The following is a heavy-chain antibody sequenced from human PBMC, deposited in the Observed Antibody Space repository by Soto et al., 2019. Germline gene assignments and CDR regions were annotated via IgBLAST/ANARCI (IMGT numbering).Heavy chain of an antibody. CDR1: GFSIQTSYF. CDR2: ISHSGRA. V-gene: IGHV4-38-2*01. CDR3: ARGRVVVPAAVMFNCLDP. D-gene: IGHD2-2*01. J-gene: IGHJ5*02. Sequence: SETLSLTCGVSGFSIQTSYFWGWIRQPTGKGLEWIGLISHSGRAISHPSFASRATISLDTTNNAFSLTLKPVTAADTAVYYCARGRVVVPAAVMFNCLDPWGQGALVTVSS.